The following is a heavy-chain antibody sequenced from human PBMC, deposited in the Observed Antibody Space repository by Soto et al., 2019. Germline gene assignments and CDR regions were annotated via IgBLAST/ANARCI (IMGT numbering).Heavy chain of an antibody. D-gene: IGHD3-10*01. CDR2: IYYSGST. CDR3: ARGRLWVGEPLHTWFDP. J-gene: IGHJ5*02. V-gene: IGHV4-30-4*01. CDR1: GGSISSGDYY. Sequence: SETLSLTCTVSGGSISSGDYYWSWIRQPPGKGLEWIGYIYYSGSTYYNPSLKSRVTISVDRSKNQFSLKLSSVTAADTAVYYCARGRLWVGEPLHTWFDPWGQGTLVTVSS.